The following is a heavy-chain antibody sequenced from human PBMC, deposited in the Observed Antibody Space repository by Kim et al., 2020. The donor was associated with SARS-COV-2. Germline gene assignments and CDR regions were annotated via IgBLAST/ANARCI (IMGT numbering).Heavy chain of an antibody. D-gene: IGHD5-12*01. CDR3: ARELHNTGLRYLDP. V-gene: IGHV4-59*01. J-gene: IGHJ5*02. Sequence: SETLSLTCTVSGGFISSDYWAWIRQSPGKGLEWIGSISNTGTTKTTPSLESRVTMSFDAPKGQFSLILSSLTAADTAIYYCARELHNTGLRYLDPWGPGIPVTVSS. CDR1: GGFISSDY. CDR2: ISNTGTT.